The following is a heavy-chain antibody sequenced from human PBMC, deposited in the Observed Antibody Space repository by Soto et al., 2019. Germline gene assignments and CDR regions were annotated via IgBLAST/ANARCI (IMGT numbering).Heavy chain of an antibody. D-gene: IGHD6-25*01. J-gene: IGHJ4*02. CDR2: VYFSGNT. Sequence: SETLSLTCTVSTGSLSSYYCTWIRQSPGKGLEWIGYVYFSGNTNYNPSLKSRVTISIDTSKNQFSLRLASVTAADTAFYFCGSVRPSGYVLSWGKGTLGSVS. CDR1: TGSLSSYY. CDR3: GSVRPSGYVLS. V-gene: IGHV4-59*01.